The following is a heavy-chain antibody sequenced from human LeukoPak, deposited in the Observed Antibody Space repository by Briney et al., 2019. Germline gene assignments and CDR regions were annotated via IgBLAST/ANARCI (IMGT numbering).Heavy chain of an antibody. D-gene: IGHD5-24*01. V-gene: IGHV3-9*01. CDR1: GFTFDDYA. Sequence: GGSLRLSCAASGFTFDDYAMHWVRQAPGKGLEWVSGISWNSGSIGYADSVKGRFTISRDNAKNSLYLQMNSLRAEDTAVYYCASWPGMAPHDWFDPWGQGTLVTVSS. J-gene: IGHJ5*02. CDR3: ASWPGMAPHDWFDP. CDR2: ISWNSGSI.